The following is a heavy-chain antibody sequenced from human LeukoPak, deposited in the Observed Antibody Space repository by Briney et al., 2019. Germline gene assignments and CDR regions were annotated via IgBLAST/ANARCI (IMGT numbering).Heavy chain of an antibody. CDR2: IRQDGSEK. V-gene: IGHV3-7*01. Sequence: GGSLRLSCAASGFTFSDYYMNWVRQAPGKGLEWVANIRQDGSEKYYVDSVKGRFTISRDNAKSSLYLQMNSLRGDDTAVYYCARDLVTAALDYWGQGILVIVSS. D-gene: IGHD2-21*02. CDR1: GFTFSDYY. J-gene: IGHJ4*02. CDR3: ARDLVTAALDY.